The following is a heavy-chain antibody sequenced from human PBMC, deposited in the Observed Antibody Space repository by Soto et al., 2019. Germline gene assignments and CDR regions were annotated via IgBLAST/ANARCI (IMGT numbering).Heavy chain of an antibody. V-gene: IGHV4-30-4*01. D-gene: IGHD4-17*01. J-gene: IGHJ6*02. CDR3: VREDDGGDRDYYGLDV. Sequence: QVQLQESGPGLVRPSQTLSLTCTVSGGSISSDHYHWTWIRQTPGQGLEWIGYIHYSGSVYYNPSLQSRVTMSVDTSKNLFSLKLSSVTAADTAVYFCVREDDGGDRDYYGLDVWGQGTTVTFSS. CDR1: GGSISSDHYH. CDR2: IHYSGSV.